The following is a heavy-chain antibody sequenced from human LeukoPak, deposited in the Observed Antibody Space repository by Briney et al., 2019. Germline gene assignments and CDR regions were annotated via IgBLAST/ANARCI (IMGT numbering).Heavy chain of an antibody. V-gene: IGHV4-59*11. D-gene: IGHD3-22*01. CDR2: ISYSGST. J-gene: IGHJ3*02. CDR1: GGSISSHY. Sequence: SETLSLTCTVSGGSISSHYWSWIRQPPGKGLEWIGCISYSGSTNYNPSLKSRVTISVDTPKKQFSLKLSSATAADTAVYYCARDTYSYDTSGDAFDIWGQGTMVTVSS. CDR3: ARDTYSYDTSGDAFDI.